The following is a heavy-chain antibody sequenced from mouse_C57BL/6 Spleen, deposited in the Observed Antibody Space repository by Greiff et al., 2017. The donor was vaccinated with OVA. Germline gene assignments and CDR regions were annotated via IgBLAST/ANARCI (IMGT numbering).Heavy chain of an antibody. D-gene: IGHD2-5*01. CDR3: AREDYSNSHWYFDV. CDR2: INYDGSST. J-gene: IGHJ1*03. Sequence: EVMLVASEGGLVQPGSSMKLSCPASGFTFSDYYMAWVRQVPEKGLEWVANINYDGSSTYYLDSLKSRFIISRDNAKNILYLQMSSLKSEDTATYYCAREDYSNSHWYFDVWGTGTTVTVSS. V-gene: IGHV5-16*01. CDR1: GFTFSDYY.